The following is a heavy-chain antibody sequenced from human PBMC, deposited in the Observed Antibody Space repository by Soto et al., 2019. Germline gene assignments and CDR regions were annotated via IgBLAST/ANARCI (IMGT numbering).Heavy chain of an antibody. Sequence: EVQLVESGGGLVKPGGSLRLSCAASGFPFSSYSLNWVRQAPGKGLEWVSSISSTSGYIYYADSVKGRFTISRDNTEKSVFLQMTRLRSVNTAVYYCASGALIVATGLCFECWGQGTLVPVSS. D-gene: IGHD5-12*01. V-gene: IGHV3-21*01. CDR1: GFPFSSYS. J-gene: IGHJ4*02. CDR3: ASGALIVATGLCFEC. CDR2: ISSTSGYI.